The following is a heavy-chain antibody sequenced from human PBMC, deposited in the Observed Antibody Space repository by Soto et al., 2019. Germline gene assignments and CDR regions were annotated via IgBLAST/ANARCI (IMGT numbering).Heavy chain of an antibody. V-gene: IGHV3-30-3*01. Sequence: PGGSLRLSCAASGFTFSSYAMHWVRQAPGKGLEWVAVISYDGSNKYYADSVKGRFTISRDNSKNTLYLQMNSLRAEDTAVYYCASGPDYGDYDYWGQGTLVTVSS. CDR2: ISYDGSNK. D-gene: IGHD4-17*01. J-gene: IGHJ4*02. CDR3: ASGPDYGDYDY. CDR1: GFTFSSYA.